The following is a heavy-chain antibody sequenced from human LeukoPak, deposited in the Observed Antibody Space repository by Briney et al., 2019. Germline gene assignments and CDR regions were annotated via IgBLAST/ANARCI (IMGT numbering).Heavy chain of an antibody. CDR1: GFTFGDYA. J-gene: IGHJ4*02. Sequence: GGSLRLSCAASGFTFGDYAMHWVRQAPGKGLEWVAVISYDGSNKYYADSVKGRFTISRDNSKNTLYLQMNSLRAEDTAVYYCARYSSGWSFDYWGQGTLVTVSS. V-gene: IGHV3-30*04. CDR2: ISYDGSNK. D-gene: IGHD6-19*01. CDR3: ARYSSGWSFDY.